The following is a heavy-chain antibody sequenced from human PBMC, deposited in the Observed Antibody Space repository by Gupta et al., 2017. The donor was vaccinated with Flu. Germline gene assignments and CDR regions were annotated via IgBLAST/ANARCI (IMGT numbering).Heavy chain of an antibody. CDR3: ATGDLGYQ. V-gene: IGHV3-15*01. J-gene: IGHJ1*01. D-gene: IGHD2-21*01. Sequence: QLVESGGGLVKPGESLRLSCEGSGFGFSDVWLSWIRQAPGKGLEWIGRIKSKPYGGSIHYAAPLKGRFTISREDSKKMFYLQMDGLKTEDTAVYYCATGDLGYQWGQGTQVTGSP. CDR2: IKSKPYGGSI. CDR1: GFGFSDVW.